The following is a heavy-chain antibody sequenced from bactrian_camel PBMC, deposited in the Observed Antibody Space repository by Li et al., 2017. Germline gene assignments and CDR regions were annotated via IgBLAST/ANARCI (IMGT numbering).Heavy chain of an antibody. Sequence: VQLVESGGGSVQAGGSLTLSCVASGVYSKYCMAWFRQAPGKEREGVAAIFSGGPYTYYADWVKGRFTMSQDADKNTLYLQMNNLKPEDTGMYYCAAEGYDGSCRVGGQFDYWGQGTQVTVS. D-gene: IGHD6*01. CDR3: AAEGYDGSCRVGGQFDY. J-gene: IGHJ4*01. V-gene: IGHV3S1*01. CDR1: GVYSKYC. CDR2: IFSGGPYT.